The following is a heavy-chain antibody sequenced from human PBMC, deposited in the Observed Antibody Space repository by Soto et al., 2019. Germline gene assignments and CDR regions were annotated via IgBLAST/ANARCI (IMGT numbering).Heavy chain of an antibody. CDR1: GGTSSSYA. CDR3: ARGLTAMVDYYGMDV. CDR2: IIPIFGTA. V-gene: IGHV1-69*13. Sequence: SVKVSCKASGGTSSSYAISWVRQAPGQGLEWMGGIIPIFGTANYAQKFQGRVTITADESTSTAYMELSSLRSEDTAVYYCARGLTAMVDYYGMDVWGQGTLVTVSS. D-gene: IGHD5-18*01. J-gene: IGHJ6*02.